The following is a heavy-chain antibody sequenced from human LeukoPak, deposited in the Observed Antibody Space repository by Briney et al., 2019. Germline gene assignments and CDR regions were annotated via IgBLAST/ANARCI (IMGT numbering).Heavy chain of an antibody. J-gene: IGHJ5*02. CDR2: IYYSGST. Sequence: PSETLSLTXTVSGGSISSYYWSWIRQPPGKGLEWIGYIYYSGSTNYNPSLKSRVTISVDTSKNQFSLKLSSVTAADTAVYYCARMYYYDSTPGFDPWGQGTLVTVSS. V-gene: IGHV4-59*01. D-gene: IGHD3-22*01. CDR1: GGSISSYY. CDR3: ARMYYYDSTPGFDP.